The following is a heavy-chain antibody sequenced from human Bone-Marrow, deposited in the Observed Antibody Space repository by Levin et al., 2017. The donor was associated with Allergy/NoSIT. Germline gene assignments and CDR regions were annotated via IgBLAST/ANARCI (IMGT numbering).Heavy chain of an antibody. CDR1: GFTFSSYG. CDR3: AKAPSVAFGVVITGYFDY. V-gene: IGHV3-30*18. D-gene: IGHD3-3*01. CDR2: ISYDGSNK. J-gene: IGHJ4*02. Sequence: GESLKISCAASGFTFSSYGMHWVRQAPGKGLEWVAVISYDGSNKYYADSVKGRFTISRDNSKNTLYLQMNSLRAEDTAVYYCAKAPSVAFGVVITGYFDYWGQGTLVTVSS.